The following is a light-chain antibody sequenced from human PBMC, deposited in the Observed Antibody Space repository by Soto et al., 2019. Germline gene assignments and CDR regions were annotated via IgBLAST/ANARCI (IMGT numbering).Light chain of an antibody. CDR3: QQYGSSPYT. CDR2: GAS. J-gene: IGKJ2*01. CDR1: QSVSSGY. Sequence: EIVLTQSPGTLSLSPGERATLSCRASQSVSSGYLAWYQQKPGQAPRLLIYGASTTATGIPDRFSGSGSGTDFTLTISRLEPEDFAVYYCQQYGSSPYTVGQGTELEIK. V-gene: IGKV3-20*01.